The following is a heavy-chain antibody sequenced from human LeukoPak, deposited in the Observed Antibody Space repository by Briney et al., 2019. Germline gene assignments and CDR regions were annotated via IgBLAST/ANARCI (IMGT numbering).Heavy chain of an antibody. Sequence: SETLSLTCTVSGGSISSSSYYWGCIRPPPGKGLECIGSIYYSGSTYYNPSLKSRVTISVDTSKNQFSLKMSSVTAADTAVYYCARHKSITYDAFDIWGQGTMVTVSS. V-gene: IGHV4-39*01. J-gene: IGHJ3*02. CDR2: IYYSGST. D-gene: IGHD2/OR15-2a*01. CDR3: ARHKSITYDAFDI. CDR1: GGSISSSSYY.